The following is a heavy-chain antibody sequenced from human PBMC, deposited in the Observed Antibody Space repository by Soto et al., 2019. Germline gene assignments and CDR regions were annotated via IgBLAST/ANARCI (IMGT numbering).Heavy chain of an antibody. CDR3: ARAEADILTGYYKDPYGMDV. CDR1: GGSISSYY. D-gene: IGHD3-9*01. CDR2: IYYSGST. Sequence: SETLSLTCTVSGGSISSYYWSWIRQPPGKGLEWIGYIYYSGSTNYNPSLKSRVTISVDTSKNQFPLKLSSVTAADTAVYYCARAEADILTGYYKDPYGMDVWGQGTTVTVSS. V-gene: IGHV4-59*01. J-gene: IGHJ6*02.